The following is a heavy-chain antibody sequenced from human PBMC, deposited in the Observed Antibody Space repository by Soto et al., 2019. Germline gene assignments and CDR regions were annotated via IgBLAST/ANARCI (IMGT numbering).Heavy chain of an antibody. CDR2: IYWNDDK. CDR3: AHGDCSSTRCQRGFFDY. J-gene: IGHJ4*02. Sequence: QITLKESGPTLVKPTQTLTLTCTFSGFSLSTSGVGVGWIRQPPGKALEWLALIYWNDDKRYSPSLKSRLTITKDTYKTQVVLTMTNMDPVDTATYYCAHGDCSSTRCQRGFFDYWGQGTLVTVSS. V-gene: IGHV2-5*01. CDR1: GFSLSTSGVG. D-gene: IGHD2-2*01.